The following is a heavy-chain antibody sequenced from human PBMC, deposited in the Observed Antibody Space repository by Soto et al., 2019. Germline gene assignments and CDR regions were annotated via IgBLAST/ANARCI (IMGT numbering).Heavy chain of an antibody. D-gene: IGHD4-4*01. J-gene: IGHJ6*03. CDR2: INHSGST. CDR3: AIFDQTLTTGIYYYYLAF. V-gene: IGHV4-34*01. CDR1: GESFSGYY. Sequence: SETLSLTYAVYGESFSGYYWSWIRQHPGKGLERIGEINHSGSTNYNPSHKSRVTKSVDTSKKQFSLKLSTVTAADTAEYYCAIFDQTLTTGIYYYYLAFWGKGTTVTVSS.